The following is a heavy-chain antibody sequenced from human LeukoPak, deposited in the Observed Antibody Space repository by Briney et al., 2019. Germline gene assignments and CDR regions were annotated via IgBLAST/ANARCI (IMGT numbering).Heavy chain of an antibody. V-gene: IGHV3-23*01. J-gene: IGHJ4*02. CDR1: GFTFSSSA. D-gene: IGHD2-2*01. CDR3: ARSPTKRVPEDY. Sequence: GGSLRLSCAASGFTFSSSAMSWVRQAPGKGLEWVLRISGSGSGGSTYYADSVKGRFTISRDNSKNTLYLQMNSLRAEDTAVYYCARSPTKRVPEDYWGQGTLVTVSS. CDR2: ISGSGSGGST.